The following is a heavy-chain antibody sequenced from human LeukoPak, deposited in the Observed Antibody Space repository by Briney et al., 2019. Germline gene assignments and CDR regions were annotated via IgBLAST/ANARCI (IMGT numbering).Heavy chain of an antibody. D-gene: IGHD4-17*01. Sequence: PGGSLRLSCAASGFTFSSYGMHWVRQAPGKGLEWVAFIRYDGSNKYYADSVKGRFTISRDNSKNTLYLQMNSLRAEDTAVYYCAKDEIILGYGDSYADYWGQGTLVTVSS. CDR2: IRYDGSNK. CDR1: GFTFSSYG. J-gene: IGHJ4*02. V-gene: IGHV3-30*02. CDR3: AKDEIILGYGDSYADY.